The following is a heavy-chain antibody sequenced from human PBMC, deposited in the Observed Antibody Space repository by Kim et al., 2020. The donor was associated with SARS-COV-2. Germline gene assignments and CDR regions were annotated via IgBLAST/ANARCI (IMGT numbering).Heavy chain of an antibody. CDR2: INPSGGDT. CDR1: GYTFTSYY. V-gene: IGHV1-46*01. CDR3: AREYFSSTNSRQLMRGGYFDY. J-gene: IGHJ4*02. Sequence: ASVKVSCKASGYTFTSYYIHWVRQAPGQGLEWMGIINPSGGDTSYAQKFQGRVTMTRETSTSTVYLELNSLRSDDTAIYYCAREYFSSTNSRQLMRGGYFDYWGQGTLVTVSS. D-gene: IGHD2-2*01.